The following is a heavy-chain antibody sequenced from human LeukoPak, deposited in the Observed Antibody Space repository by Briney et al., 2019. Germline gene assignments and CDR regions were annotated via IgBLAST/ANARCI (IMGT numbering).Heavy chain of an antibody. Sequence: GGSLRLSCAASGFTVSSNYMSWVRQAPGKGLEWVSAISGSGGSTYYADSVKGRFTISRDNSKSTLYLQMNSLRAEDTAVYYCARGPSGYHNTGGQGTLVTVSS. CDR2: ISGSGGST. CDR3: ARGPSGYHNT. D-gene: IGHD5-12*01. CDR1: GFTVSSNY. J-gene: IGHJ4*02. V-gene: IGHV3-66*01.